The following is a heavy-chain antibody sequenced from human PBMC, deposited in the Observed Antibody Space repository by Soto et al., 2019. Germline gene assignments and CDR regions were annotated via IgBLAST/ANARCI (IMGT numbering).Heavy chain of an antibody. CDR3: ARAQGYYDSSGYYPGPYYYGMDV. Sequence: PTEPLSLTCTVSGDSIRSNNNYRSWLRQPAAAGLEWFGFFSYSGTPSYSPALKSRVAISLDTSKNQFSLSLSSVTAADTAVYYCARAQGYYDSSGYYPGPYYYGMDVWGQGTTVTVS. CDR2: FSYSGTP. V-gene: IGHV4-30-4*01. D-gene: IGHD3-22*01. J-gene: IGHJ6*02. CDR1: GDSIRSNNNY.